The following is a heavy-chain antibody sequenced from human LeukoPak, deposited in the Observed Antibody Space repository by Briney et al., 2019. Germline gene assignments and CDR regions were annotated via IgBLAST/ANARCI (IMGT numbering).Heavy chain of an antibody. CDR3: AREDYHDSSGYLDFDY. D-gene: IGHD3-22*01. V-gene: IGHV3-30-3*01. CDR2: ISYDGSNK. J-gene: IGHJ4*02. Sequence: GGSLRPSCAASGFTFSSYAMHWVRQAPGKGLKCVAVISYDGSNKYYADSVKGRFTISRDSSKNTLYLQMNSLRAEDTAVYYCAREDYHDSSGYLDFDYWGQGTLVTVSS. CDR1: GFTFSSYA.